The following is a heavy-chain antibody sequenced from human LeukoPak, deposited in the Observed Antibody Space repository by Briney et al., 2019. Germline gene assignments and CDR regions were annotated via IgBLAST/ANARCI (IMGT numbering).Heavy chain of an antibody. V-gene: IGHV3-48*04. Sequence: PGGSLRLSCAASGFTFSSYSMNWVRQAPGKGLEWVSYISSSSSTIYYADSVKGRFTISRDNAKNSLYLQMNSLRAEDTAVYYCARDDGYSSSWYDLWGQGTLVTVSS. D-gene: IGHD6-13*01. J-gene: IGHJ5*02. CDR3: ARDDGYSSSWYDL. CDR2: ISSSSSTI. CDR1: GFTFSSYS.